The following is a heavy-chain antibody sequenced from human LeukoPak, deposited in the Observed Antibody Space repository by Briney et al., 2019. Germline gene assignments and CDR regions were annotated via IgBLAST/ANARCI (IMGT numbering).Heavy chain of an antibody. D-gene: IGHD3-16*01. J-gene: IGHJ4*02. CDR2: ISGYNGNT. V-gene: IGHV1-18*01. CDR1: GYTFTNYG. CDR3: ARDWGQTDSPLDY. Sequence: ASVKVSCKASGYTFTNYGISWVRQAPGQGLEWMGWISGYNGNTNYAQKFLGRVTMTTDTSTTTAFMELRSLRSDDTAVYYCARDWGQTDSPLDYWGQGTLVTVSS.